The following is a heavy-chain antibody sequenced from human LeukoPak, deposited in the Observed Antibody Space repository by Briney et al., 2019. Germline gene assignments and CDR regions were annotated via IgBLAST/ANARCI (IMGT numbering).Heavy chain of an antibody. D-gene: IGHD3-9*01. V-gene: IGHV1-2*02. CDR3: ARGSRYHDWLSPLDS. Sequence: ASVKVSCKASRYTFTGYYMHWVRQAPGQGLEWMGWINPNSGVTDYARNFQGRVTMTRDTSISTAYMELRSLRSDDTAVFYCARGSRYHDWLSPLDSWGQGTLVTVSS. J-gene: IGHJ4*02. CDR2: INPNSGVT. CDR1: RYTFTGYY.